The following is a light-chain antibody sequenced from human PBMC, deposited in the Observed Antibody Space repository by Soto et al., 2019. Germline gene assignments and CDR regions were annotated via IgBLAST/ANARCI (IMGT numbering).Light chain of an antibody. J-gene: IGLJ1*01. Sequence: QSALTQPASVSGAPGQSITISCTGTSSDVGGYNYVSWYQQHPGKAPKLMIYDVSNRPSGVSNRFSGSKSGNTTSLTISGLQAEDDADYYCSSYTSSSTPYVVGTGTKFTVL. V-gene: IGLV2-14*03. CDR1: SSDVGGYNY. CDR3: SSYTSSSTPYV. CDR2: DVS.